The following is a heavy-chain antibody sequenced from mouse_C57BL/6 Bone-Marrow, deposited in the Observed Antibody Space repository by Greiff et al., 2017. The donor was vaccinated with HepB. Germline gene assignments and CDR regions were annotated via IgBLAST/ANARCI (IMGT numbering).Heavy chain of an antibody. J-gene: IGHJ4*01. CDR1: GFSLTSYG. CDR2: IWSGGST. Sequence: QVQLQQSGPGLVQPSQSLSITCTVSGFSLTSYGVHWVRQPPGKGLEWLGVIWSGGSTDYNAAFISRLSISKDNSKSQVFFKMNSLQADDTAIYYCAKDYYGSRALDDYAMDYWGQGTSVTGSS. D-gene: IGHD1-1*01. V-gene: IGHV2-4*01. CDR3: AKDYYGSRALDDYAMDY.